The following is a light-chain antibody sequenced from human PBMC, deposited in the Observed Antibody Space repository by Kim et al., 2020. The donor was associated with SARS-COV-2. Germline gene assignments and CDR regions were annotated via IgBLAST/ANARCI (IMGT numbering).Light chain of an antibody. V-gene: IGLV2-14*03. J-gene: IGLJ2*01. CDR2: DIS. Sequence: PGQSVTLSCTGTSSAVGDYNYLSWYQQHPGKAPKLLIYDISNRPSGVSNRFSGSKSGNTASLTISGLQAEDEADYYCSSYTSSSAVFGGGTQLTVL. CDR3: SSYTSSSAV. CDR1: SSAVGDYNY.